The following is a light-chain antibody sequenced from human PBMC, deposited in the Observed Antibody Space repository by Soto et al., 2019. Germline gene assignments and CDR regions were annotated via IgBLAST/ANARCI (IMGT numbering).Light chain of an antibody. J-gene: IGKJ1*01. Sequence: DIQMTQSPSTLSASVGDRVTITCRASQSISSWLAWYQQKPGKAPKLLIYDASSLESGVPSRFSGRGSGTEFTLTISSLQPDDFAPYYGQQYNSYPRTFGQGTKVEIK. CDR2: DAS. CDR1: QSISSW. CDR3: QQYNSYPRT. V-gene: IGKV1-5*01.